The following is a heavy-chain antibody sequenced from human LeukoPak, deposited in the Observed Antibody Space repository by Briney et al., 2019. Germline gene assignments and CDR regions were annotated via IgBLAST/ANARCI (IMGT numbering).Heavy chain of an antibody. Sequence: KPSDTLSLTCAVSGDSISSNYWWSWIRQPPEKGLEWIGYIYYSGSTHQNPSLQSRLTMSVDTSKDQFSLKLSSVTAVDTAVYYCARKGSGWYAFDIWGRGTVDTVSS. D-gene: IGHD6-19*01. CDR2: IYYSGST. CDR3: ARKGSGWYAFDI. CDR1: GDSISSNYW. J-gene: IGHJ3*02. V-gene: IGHV4-28*01.